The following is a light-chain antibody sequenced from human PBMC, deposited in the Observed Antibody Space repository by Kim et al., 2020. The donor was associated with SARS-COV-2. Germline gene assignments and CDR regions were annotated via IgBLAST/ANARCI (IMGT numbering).Light chain of an antibody. CDR2: GAS. CDR1: HSVSSSY. J-gene: IGKJ4*02. Sequence: EIVLTQSPVTVSLSPGERASLSCRASHSVSSSYLAWYQQKPVQAPRLLIYGASSRATAIPDRFSGSGSGTDFTLTISRLEPEDVAVYYCQQYGSSPLTFGEGTKVDIK. V-gene: IGKV3-20*01. CDR3: QQYGSSPLT.